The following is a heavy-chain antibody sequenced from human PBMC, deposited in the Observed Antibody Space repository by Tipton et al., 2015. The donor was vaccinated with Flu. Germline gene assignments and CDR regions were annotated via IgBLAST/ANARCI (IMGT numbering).Heavy chain of an antibody. V-gene: IGHV3-30*02. J-gene: IGHJ4*02. D-gene: IGHD6-19*01. CDR2: IRHDESDK. Sequence: SLRLSCAASGFMFSGYGMHWVRQAPGKGLEWVAFIRHDESDKYYADSVKGRFTISRDNSKNALYLAINSPRTEDTAVYYCAKDGWDTSGWYPFDYWGQGTLVTVS. CDR3: AKDGWDTSGWYPFDY. CDR1: GFMFSGYG.